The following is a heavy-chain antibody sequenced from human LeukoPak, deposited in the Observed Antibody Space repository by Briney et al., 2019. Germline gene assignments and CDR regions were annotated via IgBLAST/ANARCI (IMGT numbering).Heavy chain of an antibody. D-gene: IGHD4-17*01. V-gene: IGHV4-30-4*01. CDR3: ARDGASYGDYRQTFYYGMDV. CDR1: GGSISSGDYY. Sequence: PSQTLSLTCTVSGGSISSGDYYWSWIRQPPGKGLEWIGYIYYSGSTYYNPSLKSRVTISVDTSKNQFSLKLSSVTAADTAVYYCARDGASYGDYRQTFYYGMDVWGQGTTVTVSS. J-gene: IGHJ6*02. CDR2: IYYSGST.